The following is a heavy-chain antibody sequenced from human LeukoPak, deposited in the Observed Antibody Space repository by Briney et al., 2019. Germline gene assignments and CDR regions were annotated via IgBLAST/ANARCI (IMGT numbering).Heavy chain of an antibody. D-gene: IGHD2/OR15-2a*01. V-gene: IGHV3-7*04. Sequence: GGSLRLSCSASGFTFSNYWLKWGRQAPAKGLEGVANKKEDGSEKFYVDSVKGRFIISKENAKNSLYLQMNSLRAEDTAVYYCASDSKHLNFDYWGQGTLVTVSS. CDR2: KKEDGSEK. CDR1: GFTFSNYW. CDR3: ASDSKHLNFDY. J-gene: IGHJ4*02.